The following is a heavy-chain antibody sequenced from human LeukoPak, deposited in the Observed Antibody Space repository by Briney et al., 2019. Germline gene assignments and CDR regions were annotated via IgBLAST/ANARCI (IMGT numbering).Heavy chain of an antibody. Sequence: SVKVSCKASGSTFSSYAISWVRQAPGQGLEWMGGIIPIFGTANYAQKFQGRVTITADESTSTAYMELSSLRSEDTAVYYCARVSRYSSSWYDYWGQGTLVTVSS. CDR1: GSTFSSYA. V-gene: IGHV1-69*01. D-gene: IGHD6-13*01. CDR3: ARVSRYSSSWYDY. CDR2: IIPIFGTA. J-gene: IGHJ4*02.